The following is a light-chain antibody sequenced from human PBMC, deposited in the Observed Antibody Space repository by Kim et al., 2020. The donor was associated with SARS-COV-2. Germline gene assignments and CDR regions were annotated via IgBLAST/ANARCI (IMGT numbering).Light chain of an antibody. CDR3: QVWDSSTDQGV. J-gene: IGLJ3*02. CDR1: RIGTKH. Sequence: SYELTQPPSVSVAPGETATITCGGNRIGTKHVNWYQQKSGQAPVLVIFLDSDRPSGIPERLSGFTSGNTATLTISGVEVGDEADYFCQVWDSSTDQGVFG. CDR2: LDS. V-gene: IGLV3-21*04.